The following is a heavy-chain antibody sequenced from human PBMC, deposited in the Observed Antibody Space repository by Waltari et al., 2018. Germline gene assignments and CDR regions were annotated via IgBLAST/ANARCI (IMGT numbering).Heavy chain of an antibody. CDR1: GFTFSSYA. D-gene: IGHD6-13*01. J-gene: IGHJ4*02. Sequence: VQLVESGGGVVQPGRSLRLSCAASGFTFSSYAMHWVRQATGKGLEWVSAIGTDGDTYYPGAVKGRFTSSRENAKNSLYLQMNSLRAGDTAVYYCARGGSSSWYIDYWGQGTLVTVSS. CDR2: IGTDGDT. CDR3: ARGGSSSWYIDY. V-gene: IGHV3-13*01.